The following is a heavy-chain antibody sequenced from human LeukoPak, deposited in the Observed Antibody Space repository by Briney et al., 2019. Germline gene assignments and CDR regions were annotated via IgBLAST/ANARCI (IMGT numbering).Heavy chain of an antibody. CDR3: ARDTTTIAVAGTFDY. D-gene: IGHD6-19*01. CDR1: GXSISSGYY. Sequence: SETLSLTCTXSGXSISSGYYWGWIRPPPGKGLEWIGIIYHSGSTYYNPSLKSRVTISVDTSKNQLSLKLSSVTAADTAVFYCARDTTTIAVAGTFDYWGQGMLVTVSS. V-gene: IGHV4-38-2*02. J-gene: IGHJ4*02. CDR2: IYHSGST.